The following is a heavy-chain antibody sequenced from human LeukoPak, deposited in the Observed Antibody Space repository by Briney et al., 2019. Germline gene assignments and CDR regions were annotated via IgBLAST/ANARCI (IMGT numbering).Heavy chain of an antibody. Sequence: GGSLRLSCAASGFTFSSYWMSWVRQAPGKGLEWVANIKQDGSEKYYVDSVKGRFTISRDNAKNSLYLQMNSLRAEDTAVYYCAKGESIAAPTPDAFDIWGQGTMVTVSS. J-gene: IGHJ3*02. CDR1: GFTFSSYW. CDR3: AKGESIAAPTPDAFDI. CDR2: IKQDGSEK. D-gene: IGHD6-6*01. V-gene: IGHV3-7*03.